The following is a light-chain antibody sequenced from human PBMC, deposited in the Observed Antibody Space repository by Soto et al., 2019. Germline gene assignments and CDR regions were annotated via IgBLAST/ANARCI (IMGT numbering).Light chain of an antibody. V-gene: IGLV2-8*01. CDR3: SSYSGNNIV. CDR1: SNDLGGFFY. CDR2: EIT. J-gene: IGLJ7*01. Sequence: QSVLTQPPSASGSPGQAVTISCSGTSNDLGGFFYVSWYQQHPGKAPKLIIFEITKRPAGVPDRFSGSKSGNSASLTVSGLQPDDEADYYCSSYSGNNIVFGGGTQRPSS.